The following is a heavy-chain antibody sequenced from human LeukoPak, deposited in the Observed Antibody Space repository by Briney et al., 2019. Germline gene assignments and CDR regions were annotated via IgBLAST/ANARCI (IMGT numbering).Heavy chain of an antibody. Sequence: GASVKVSCKTSGYTFTHYHIHWVRQAPGQGLEWVGIINPSRGRTTTEQMFQGRVTMTSDTSSQTVYMKLNSLTSADTAIYYCARDARVVVVPGEISVSYGMDVWGQGTTVCVS. D-gene: IGHD2-2*01. CDR1: GYTFTHYH. V-gene: IGHV1-46*01. J-gene: IGHJ6*02. CDR2: INPSRGRT. CDR3: ARDARVVVVPGEISVSYGMDV.